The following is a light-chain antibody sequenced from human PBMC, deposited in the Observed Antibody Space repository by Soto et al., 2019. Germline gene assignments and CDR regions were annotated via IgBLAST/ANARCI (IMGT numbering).Light chain of an antibody. J-gene: IGKJ1*01. V-gene: IGKV3-15*01. Sequence: EIVMTQSPATLSVSPGERATLSCRASQSVSSNLAWYQQKPGQAPRLLIYGASTRATGIPARFSGSGSGTVFTLTISSLQSEDFAVYYCQHYNAWPRTFGQGTKVEIK. CDR3: QHYNAWPRT. CDR2: GAS. CDR1: QSVSSN.